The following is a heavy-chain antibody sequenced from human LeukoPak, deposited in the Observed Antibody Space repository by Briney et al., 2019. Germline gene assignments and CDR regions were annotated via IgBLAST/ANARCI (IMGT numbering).Heavy chain of an antibody. D-gene: IGHD5-12*01. CDR3: SRGGYSGYDSEH. CDR1: GFTFSSYS. CDR2: ISSSSSYI. J-gene: IGHJ1*01. Sequence: GGSLRLSCAASGFTFSSYSMNWVRQAPGKGLEWVSSISSSSSYIYYADSVKGRFTISRDNAKNSLYLQMNSLRAEDTAVYYCSRGGYSGYDSEHWGQGTLVTVSS. V-gene: IGHV3-21*01.